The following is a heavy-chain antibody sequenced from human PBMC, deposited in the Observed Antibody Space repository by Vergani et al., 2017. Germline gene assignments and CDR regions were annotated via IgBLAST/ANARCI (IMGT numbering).Heavy chain of an antibody. CDR3: ARGVLYYYDSSGYDKAHDAFDI. CDR1: GFTFSSYA. V-gene: IGHV3-30-3*01. Sequence: QVQLVESGGGVVQPGRSLRLSCAASGFTFSSYAMHWVRQAPGKGLEWVAVISYDGSNKYYADSVKGRFTISRDNSKNTLYLQMNSLRAEYTAVYYCARGVLYYYDSSGYDKAHDAFDIWGQGTMVTVSS. J-gene: IGHJ3*02. CDR2: ISYDGSNK. D-gene: IGHD3-22*01.